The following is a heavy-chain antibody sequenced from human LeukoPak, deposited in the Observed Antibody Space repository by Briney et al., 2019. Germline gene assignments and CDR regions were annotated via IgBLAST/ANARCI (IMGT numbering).Heavy chain of an antibody. D-gene: IGHD3-3*01. Sequence: PSETLSLTCAVSGYSISSGYYWGWIRQPPGKGLEWIGSIYHSGSTYYNPSLKSRVTISVDKSKNQFSLKLSSVTAADTSVYYCARDFPYDFWSGYDRWFDPWGQGTLVTVSS. CDR1: GYSISSGYY. CDR2: IYHSGST. V-gene: IGHV4-38-2*02. CDR3: ARDFPYDFWSGYDRWFDP. J-gene: IGHJ5*02.